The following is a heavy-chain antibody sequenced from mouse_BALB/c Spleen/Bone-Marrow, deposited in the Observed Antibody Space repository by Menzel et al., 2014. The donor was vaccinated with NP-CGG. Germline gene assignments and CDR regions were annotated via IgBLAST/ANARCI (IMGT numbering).Heavy chain of an antibody. CDR3: ARGGGYDYGHYYAMDY. J-gene: IGHJ4*01. V-gene: IGHV5-6-5*01. CDR2: ISSGGST. D-gene: IGHD2-4*01. CDR1: GFTFSSYA. Sequence: EVMLVESGGGLVKPGGSLKLSCAASGFTFSSYAMSWVRQTPEKRLEWVASISSGGSTYYLDSVKGRFTISRENARNILYLQMSSLRSEDTAIYYCARGGGYDYGHYYAMDYWGQGTSVTVSS.